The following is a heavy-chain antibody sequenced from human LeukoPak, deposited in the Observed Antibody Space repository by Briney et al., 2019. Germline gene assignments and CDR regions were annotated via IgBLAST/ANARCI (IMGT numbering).Heavy chain of an antibody. V-gene: IGHV4-38-2*02. CDR1: GYSISSGYY. CDR2: IYHSGST. Sequence: SETLSLTCAVSGYSISSGYYWGWIRQPPGKGLEWIGSIYHSGSTYYNPSLKSRVTISVDTSKNQFSLKLSSVTAADTAVYYCARDLIVVPAAYFDYWGQGTLVTDSS. CDR3: ARDLIVVPAAYFDY. J-gene: IGHJ4*02. D-gene: IGHD2-2*01.